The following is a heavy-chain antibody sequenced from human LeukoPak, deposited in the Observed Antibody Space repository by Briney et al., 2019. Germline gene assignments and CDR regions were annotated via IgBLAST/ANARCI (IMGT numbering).Heavy chain of an antibody. V-gene: IGHV1-2*02. CDR3: ARDYVGESYFDY. Sequence: ASVKVSCKASGYTFTSYYMHWVRQAPGQGLEWMGWINPNSGGTNYAQKFQGRVTMTRDTSISTAYMELSRLRSDDTAVYYCARDYVGESYFDYWGQGTLVTVSS. CDR2: INPNSGGT. CDR1: GYTFTSYY. D-gene: IGHD3-10*01. J-gene: IGHJ4*02.